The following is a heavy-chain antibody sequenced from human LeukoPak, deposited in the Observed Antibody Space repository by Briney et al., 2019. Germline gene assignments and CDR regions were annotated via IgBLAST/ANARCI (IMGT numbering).Heavy chain of an antibody. CDR1: GFTVSSNY. CDR2: IYGGGNI. Sequence: GGSLRLSCAASGFTVSSNYMNWVRQAPGKGLEWVSVIYGGGNIYYADSVKGRFTISRDNSKNTLYLQMNSLRAEDTAVYYCARGAGYNYPYYFDYWGQGTLVTVST. J-gene: IGHJ4*02. CDR3: ARGAGYNYPYYFDY. D-gene: IGHD5-24*01. V-gene: IGHV3-53*01.